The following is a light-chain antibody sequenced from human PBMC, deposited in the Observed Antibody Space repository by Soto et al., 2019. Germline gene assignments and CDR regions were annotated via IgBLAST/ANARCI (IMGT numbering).Light chain of an antibody. CDR3: QQYGSSPPFT. Sequence: EIVLTQSPGTLSLSPGERATLSCRASQSVSSNYLAWYQQKPGQAPRLLIYGASNRATGIPDRFSCSGSGTGFTLTISRLEPEDFAVYFCQQYGSSPPFTFGQGTKVEIK. CDR1: QSVSSNY. J-gene: IGKJ2*01. CDR2: GAS. V-gene: IGKV3-20*01.